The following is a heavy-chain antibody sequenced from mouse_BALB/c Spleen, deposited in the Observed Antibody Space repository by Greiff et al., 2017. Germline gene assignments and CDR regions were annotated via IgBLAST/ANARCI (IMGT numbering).Heavy chain of an antibody. CDR3: ARERDRASAMDY. CDR2: ISSGGSYT. D-gene: IGHD3-3*01. J-gene: IGHJ4*01. CDR1: GFTFSSYA. Sequence: EVKLMESGGGLVKPGGSLKLSCAASGFTFSSYAMSWVRQSPEKRLEWVAEISSGGSYTYYPDTVTGRFTISRDNAKNTLYLEMSSLRSEDTAMYYCARERDRASAMDYWGQGTSVTVSS. V-gene: IGHV5-9-4*01.